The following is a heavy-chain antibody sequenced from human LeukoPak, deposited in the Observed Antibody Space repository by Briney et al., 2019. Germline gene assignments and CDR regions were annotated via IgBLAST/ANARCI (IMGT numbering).Heavy chain of an antibody. Sequence: GGSLRLSCAASGFTFTNAWMSWVRQAPGKGLEWIGRIKSKTDGGTTDYTAPVKGRFTITRDDSKNTLYLQMNSLKTEDTAVYYCTTGPFDYYGSASYLANGMDVWGQGTTVTVSS. CDR2: IKSKTDGGTT. J-gene: IGHJ6*02. V-gene: IGHV3-15*01. D-gene: IGHD3-10*01. CDR3: TTGPFDYYGSASYLANGMDV. CDR1: GFTFTNAW.